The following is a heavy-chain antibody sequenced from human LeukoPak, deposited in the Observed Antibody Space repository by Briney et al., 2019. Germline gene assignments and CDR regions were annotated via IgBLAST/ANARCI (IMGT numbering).Heavy chain of an antibody. CDR2: INHSGST. CDR3: ARVPAARTYYYYYYYMDV. J-gene: IGHJ6*03. Sequence: PSETLSLTCAVYGGSFSGYYWSWIRQPPGKGLEWIGEINHSGSTNYNPSLKSRVTISVDTSKNQFSLKLSSVTAADTAVYYCARVPAARTYYYYYYYMDVWGKGTTVTVSS. D-gene: IGHD6-13*01. V-gene: IGHV4-34*01. CDR1: GGSFSGYY.